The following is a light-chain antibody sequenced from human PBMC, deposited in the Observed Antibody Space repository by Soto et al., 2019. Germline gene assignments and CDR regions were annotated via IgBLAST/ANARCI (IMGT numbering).Light chain of an antibody. V-gene: IGKV1-5*01. CDR2: DAS. CDR3: QQYNSYSVT. Sequence: DIQMTQSPSTLSASVGDRVTITCRASQSISSWLAWYQQKPGKAPKLLIYDASSLESGVRSRFSGSGSGTEFTLTISSLQPDDFATYYCQQYNSYSVTFGPGTKVDIK. J-gene: IGKJ3*01. CDR1: QSISSW.